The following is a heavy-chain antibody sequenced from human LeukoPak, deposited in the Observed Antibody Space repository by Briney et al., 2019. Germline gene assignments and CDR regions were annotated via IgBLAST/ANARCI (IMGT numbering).Heavy chain of an antibody. CDR1: GFTFSGYA. V-gene: IGHV3-23*01. Sequence: GGSLRLSCAASGFTFSGYAMSWVRQAPGKGLEWVSAISGSGGSTYYADSVKGRFTISRDNSKNTLYLQMNSLRAEDTAVYYCAKSLRITIFGVVALFDYWGQGTLVTVSS. CDR2: ISGSGGST. D-gene: IGHD3-3*01. CDR3: AKSLRITIFGVVALFDY. J-gene: IGHJ4*02.